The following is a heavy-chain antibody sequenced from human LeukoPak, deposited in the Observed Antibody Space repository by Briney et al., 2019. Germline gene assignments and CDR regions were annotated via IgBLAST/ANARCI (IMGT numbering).Heavy chain of an antibody. Sequence: SETLSLTCTVSGGSISSYYWSWIRQPPGKGLEWIGYIYYSGSTNYNPSLKSRVTISVDTSKNQFSLKLSSVTAADTAVYYCAGAQTPRDAFDIWGQGTMVTVSS. CDR3: AGAQTPRDAFDI. D-gene: IGHD2-15*01. CDR2: IYYSGST. V-gene: IGHV4-59*01. J-gene: IGHJ3*02. CDR1: GGSISSYY.